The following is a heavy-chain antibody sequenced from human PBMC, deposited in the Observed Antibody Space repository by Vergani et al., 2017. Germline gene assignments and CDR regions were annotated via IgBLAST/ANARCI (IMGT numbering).Heavy chain of an antibody. CDR3: ARVGRIMITFGGVIAPDAFDI. CDR2: IYYSGST. V-gene: IGHV4-59*01. D-gene: IGHD3-16*02. CDR1: GGSISSYY. Sequence: QVQLQESGPGLVKPSETLSLTCTVSGGSISSYYWSWIRQPPGKGLEWIVYIYYSGSTNYNPSLKRRVTISVDTSKNQFSLKLSSVTAADTAVYYCARVGRIMITFGGVIAPDAFDIWGQGTMVTVSS. J-gene: IGHJ3*02.